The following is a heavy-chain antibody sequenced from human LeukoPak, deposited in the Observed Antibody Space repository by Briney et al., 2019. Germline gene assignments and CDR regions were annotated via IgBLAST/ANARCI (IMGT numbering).Heavy chain of an antibody. CDR3: ARGRTTNYYDSSGTTRRGFDY. V-gene: IGHV1-46*01. Sequence: ASVKVSCKASGHTFPSYFMHWVRQAPGQGLEWMGIINPTGGSTTYAQKFQGRVTMTRDTSTSTVYMELSSLRSEDTAVYYCARGRTTNYYDSSGTTRRGFDYWGQGTPVSVSS. CDR2: INPTGGST. CDR1: GHTFPSYF. D-gene: IGHD3-22*01. J-gene: IGHJ4*02.